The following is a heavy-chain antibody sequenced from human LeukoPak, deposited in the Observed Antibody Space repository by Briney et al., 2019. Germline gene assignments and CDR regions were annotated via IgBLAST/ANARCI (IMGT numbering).Heavy chain of an antibody. CDR2: ISGTSRST. CDR1: GFTFSSYA. D-gene: IGHD2-2*01. V-gene: IGHV3-23*01. J-gene: IGHJ6*03. CDR3: ARDREDIVVVPAADSHYYYYYYMDV. Sequence: GGSLRLSCAASGFTFSSYAMSWVRQAPGKGLEWVSAISGTSRSTYYADSVKGRFTLSRDNSKNTLYLQMNSLRAEDTAVYYCARDREDIVVVPAADSHYYYYYYMDVWGKGTTVTISS.